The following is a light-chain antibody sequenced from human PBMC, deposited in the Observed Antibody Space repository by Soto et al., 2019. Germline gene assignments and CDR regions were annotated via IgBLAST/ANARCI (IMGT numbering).Light chain of an antibody. CDR2: EVS. V-gene: IGLV2-14*01. CDR3: SSYSISTAYL. Sequence: QSALTQPASGSGSPGQSITISCTGTSSDVGGYDYVSWYQLHPGKAPKLMIFEVSNRPSGVSYRFSGSKSGNTASLTISGLQAEDEADYFCSSYSISTAYLFGTGTKVTVL. CDR1: SSDVGGYDY. J-gene: IGLJ1*01.